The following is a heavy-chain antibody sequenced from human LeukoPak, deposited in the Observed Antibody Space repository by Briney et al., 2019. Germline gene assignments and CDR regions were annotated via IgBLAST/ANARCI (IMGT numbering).Heavy chain of an antibody. CDR2: INPRGST. J-gene: IGHJ6*04. V-gene: IGHV4-34*01. D-gene: IGHD6-19*01. CDR3: ARGLRQGSAWSWGPKEKSYQYMDV. CDR1: GRSFSSHY. Sequence: SETLSLTCGVSGRSFSSHYWTWIRQPPGKGLEWIDEINPRGSTNYNPSLESRVTVSADTSRNQLSLSLTSVTAADSAVYFCARGLRQGSAWSWGPKEKSYQYMDVWGTGTTVIVSS.